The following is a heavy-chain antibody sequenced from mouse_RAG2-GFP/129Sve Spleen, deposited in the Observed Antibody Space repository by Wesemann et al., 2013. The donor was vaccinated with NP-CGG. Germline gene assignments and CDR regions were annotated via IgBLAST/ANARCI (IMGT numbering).Heavy chain of an antibody. CDR3: ARRRWFYAMDY. J-gene: IGHJ4*01. Sequence: QLQESGPGLVETFSVSVPHLHCHSATQSPVIMPGTGSGSFQETKLEWMGYISYSGSTSYNPSLKSRISITRDTSKNQFFLQLNSVTTEDTATYYCARRRWFYAMDYWGQGTSVTVSS. V-gene: IGHV3-2*02. CDR1: ATQSPVIMP. D-gene: IGHD2-3*01. CDR2: ISYSGST.